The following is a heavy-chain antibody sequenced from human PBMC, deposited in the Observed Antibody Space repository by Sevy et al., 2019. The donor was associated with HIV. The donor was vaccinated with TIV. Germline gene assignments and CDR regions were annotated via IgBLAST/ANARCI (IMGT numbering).Heavy chain of an antibody. Sequence: GGSLRLSCAASGFTFDDYAMHWVRQAPGKGLEWVSGISWNSGSIGYADSVKGRFTISRDNAKNSLYLQMNSLRAEDTALYYCAKDMGYGPSIAAAGTGVFDYWGQGTLVTVSS. J-gene: IGHJ4*02. V-gene: IGHV3-9*01. D-gene: IGHD6-13*01. CDR1: GFTFDDYA. CDR2: ISWNSGSI. CDR3: AKDMGYGPSIAAAGTGVFDY.